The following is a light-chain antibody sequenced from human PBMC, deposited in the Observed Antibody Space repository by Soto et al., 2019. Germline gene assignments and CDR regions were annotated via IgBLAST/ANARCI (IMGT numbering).Light chain of an antibody. CDR3: QQVNSYPRT. Sequence: DIQLTQSPSFLSASVGDRVTITCRASQGISSYLAWYQQKPGKAPNLLIYAASTLQSGVPSRFSGSGSGTEFTITINSLQPEDFAIYYCQQVNSYPRTFGQGTKLEIK. V-gene: IGKV1-9*01. CDR2: AAS. J-gene: IGKJ2*01. CDR1: QGISSY.